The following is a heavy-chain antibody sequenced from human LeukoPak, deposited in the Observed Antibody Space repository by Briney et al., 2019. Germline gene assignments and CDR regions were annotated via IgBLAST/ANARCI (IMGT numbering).Heavy chain of an antibody. D-gene: IGHD6-19*01. J-gene: IGHJ4*02. CDR1: GFTFSSYG. CDR3: AKDLAVAGYFDY. CDR2: IRYDGSNK. Sequence: GVSLRLSCAASGFTFSSYGMHWVRQAPGKGLEWVAFIRYDGSNKYYADSVKGRFTISRDNSKNTLYLQMNSLRAEDTAVYYCAKDLAVAGYFDYWGQGTLVTVSS. V-gene: IGHV3-30*02.